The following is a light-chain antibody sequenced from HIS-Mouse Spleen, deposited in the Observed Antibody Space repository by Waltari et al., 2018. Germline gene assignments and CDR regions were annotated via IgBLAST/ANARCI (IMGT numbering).Light chain of an antibody. J-gene: IGLJ2*01. Sequence: QSALTQPRSVSGSPGPSVPISCTGTSSDVGGYNYVSWYQQHPGKAPKLMIYDVSKRPSGVPDRFSGSKSGNTASLTISGLQAEDEADYYCCSYAGSVVFGGGTKLTVL. CDR1: SSDVGGYNY. V-gene: IGLV2-11*01. CDR3: CSYAGSVV. CDR2: DVS.